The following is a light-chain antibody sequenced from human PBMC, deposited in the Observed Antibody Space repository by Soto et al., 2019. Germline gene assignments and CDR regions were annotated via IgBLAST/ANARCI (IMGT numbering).Light chain of an antibody. J-gene: IGKJ2*01. CDR2: AAS. Sequence: DIQMTQSPSSLSASVGDRVTITCRASQGISNLLGWFQHKPGKAPKRLIYAASSLQGGVPSRFSGSGSGTEYTLTITGLQHSDFADSYYLLHNPYPYTFGQGTKLEIK. CDR3: LLHNPYPYT. V-gene: IGKV1-17*01. CDR1: QGISNL.